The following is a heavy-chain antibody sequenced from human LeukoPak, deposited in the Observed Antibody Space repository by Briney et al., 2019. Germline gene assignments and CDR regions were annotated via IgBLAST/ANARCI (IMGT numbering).Heavy chain of an antibody. CDR3: ARDILD. CDR1: GFTFSSYG. CDR2: IRYDGTNK. Sequence: GGSLRLSCAASGFTFSSYGMHWVRQAPGKGLEWVAFIRYDGTNKYYADSVKGRFTISRDNAKNSLYLQMNSLRAEDTAVYYCARDILDWGQGTMVTVSS. V-gene: IGHV3-30*02. J-gene: IGHJ3*01. D-gene: IGHD2-21*01.